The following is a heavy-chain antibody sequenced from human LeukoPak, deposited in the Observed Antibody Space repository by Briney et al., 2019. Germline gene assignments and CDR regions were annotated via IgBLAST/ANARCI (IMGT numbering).Heavy chain of an antibody. CDR3: ARGLMVRGVHYYYYGMDV. CDR2: VYYTGTT. D-gene: IGHD3-10*01. J-gene: IGHJ6*02. Sequence: SETLSLTCSVSGASISGYYWSWIRQTPGKGLERIGYVYYTGTTNYNPSLQSRVTITVDTSRNQFSLSLGSLTAADTAVYYCARGLMVRGVHYYYYGMDVWGQGTTVTVSS. CDR1: GASISGYY. V-gene: IGHV4-59*13.